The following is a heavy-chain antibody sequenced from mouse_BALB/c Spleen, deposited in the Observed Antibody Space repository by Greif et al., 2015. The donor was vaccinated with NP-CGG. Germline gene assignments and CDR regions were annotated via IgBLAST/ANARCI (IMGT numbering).Heavy chain of an antibody. CDR2: IWGDGST. CDR3: AREIGPPRGAMDY. D-gene: IGHD2-14*01. J-gene: IGHJ4*01. Sequence: VKLEESGPGLVAPSQSLSITCTVSGFSLTGYGVNWVRQPPGKGLEWLGMIWGDGSTDYNSALKSRLSISKDNSKSQVFLKMNSLQTDDTARYYCAREIGPPRGAMDYWGQGTSVTVSS. V-gene: IGHV2-6-7*01. CDR1: GFSLTGYG.